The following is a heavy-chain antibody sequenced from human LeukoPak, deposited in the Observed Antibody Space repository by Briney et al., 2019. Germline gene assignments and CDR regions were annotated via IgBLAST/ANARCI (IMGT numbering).Heavy chain of an antibody. CDR3: ARGLALDYYDSSGYFDY. D-gene: IGHD3-22*01. Sequence: GGSLRLSCAASEFTFSTYAMNGVRQAPGKGLEWVSSISSNSYSIFYADSVKGRFAISRDNTKNSLYLQMNSLRAEDTAVYYCARGLALDYYDSSGYFDYWGQGTLVTVSS. CDR2: ISSNSYSI. V-gene: IGHV3-21*01. J-gene: IGHJ4*02. CDR1: EFTFSTYA.